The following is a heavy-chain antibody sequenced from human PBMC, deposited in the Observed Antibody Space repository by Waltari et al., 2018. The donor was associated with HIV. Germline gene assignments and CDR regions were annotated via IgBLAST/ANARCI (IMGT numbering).Heavy chain of an antibody. CDR2: LYHRGSA. D-gene: IGHD1-26*01. CDR3: SRSPFVNVGSLRRVGYFDP. CDR1: GDSIVSDYYS. V-gene: IGHV4-39*02. J-gene: IGHJ5*02. Sequence: LQLQESGPGLVKPSETLTLTCAVSGDSIVSDYYSWAWIRQSPEKGLEWLGSLYHRGSAYYNPSLSGRIGMSLDTSKKHFSLNMTSVTAADTAVYYCSRSPFVNVGSLRRVGYFDPWGPGAPV.